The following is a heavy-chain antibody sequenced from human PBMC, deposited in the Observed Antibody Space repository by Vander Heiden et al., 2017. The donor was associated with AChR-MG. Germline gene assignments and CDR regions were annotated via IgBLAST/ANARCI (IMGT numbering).Heavy chain of an antibody. CDR3: ARGRPYYDFWSGYSN. J-gene: IGHJ4*02. Sequence: QVQLVEPGGGLVKPGGSLRSSCAASGFPFRDYYMSWIRQAPGKGLEWVSYISSSGSTIYYADSVKGRFTISRDNAKNSLYLQMNSLRAEDTAVYYCARGRPYYDFWSGYSNWGQGTLVTVSS. V-gene: IGHV3-11*01. CDR2: ISSSGSTI. D-gene: IGHD3-3*01. CDR1: GFPFRDYY.